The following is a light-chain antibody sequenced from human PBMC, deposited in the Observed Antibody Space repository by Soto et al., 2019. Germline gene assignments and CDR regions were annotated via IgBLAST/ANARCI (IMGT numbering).Light chain of an antibody. V-gene: IGLV1-51*01. Sequence: QSVLTQPPSVSAAPGQKVTISCSGSSSNIGNNYVSWYQQFPGTAPKLLIYDNNKRPSGIPDRFSGSKSGTSATLGITGLQTGDEADYYCGTWDSSLSAYVFGTGTTLTVL. CDR3: GTWDSSLSAYV. CDR2: DNN. J-gene: IGLJ1*01. CDR1: SSNIGNNY.